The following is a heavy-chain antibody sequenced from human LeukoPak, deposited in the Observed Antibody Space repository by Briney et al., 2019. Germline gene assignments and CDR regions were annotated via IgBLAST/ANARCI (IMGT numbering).Heavy chain of an antibody. Sequence: PGGSLRLSCVASGFTFSSYSMNWVRQAPGKGLGWGSSFTSRSGSIYYADSVKGRFTISRDNAKNSLFLQMNSLRVEDTAVYYCARESSGIAATDKIDFWGQATLVTISS. CDR3: ARESSGIAATDKIDF. CDR1: GFTFSSYS. CDR2: FTSRSGSI. D-gene: IGHD6-13*01. V-gene: IGHV3-21*01. J-gene: IGHJ4*02.